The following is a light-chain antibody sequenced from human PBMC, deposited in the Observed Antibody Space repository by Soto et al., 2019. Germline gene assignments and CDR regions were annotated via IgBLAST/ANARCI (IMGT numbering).Light chain of an antibody. CDR3: QQTFGKPLVT. CDR2: AAS. CDR1: ESIRIH. V-gene: IGKV1-39*01. J-gene: IGKJ5*01. Sequence: DIRVTQSPSSLSASIGDRVSIMCRASESIRIHLNWYQQNPGQAPRLLIYAASRLQSGVPSRFSGTGSGTDFTLTISSLQPEDFAIYYCQQTFGKPLVTFGQGTRLEIK.